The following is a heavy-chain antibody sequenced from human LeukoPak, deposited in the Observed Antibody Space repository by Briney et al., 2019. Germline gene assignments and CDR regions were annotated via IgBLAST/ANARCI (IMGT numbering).Heavy chain of an antibody. V-gene: IGHV4-39*07. J-gene: IGHJ4*02. CDR3: ARGERYDYDFWSGYSD. CDR1: GGSISSSSYY. CDR2: IYHSGST. Sequence: ASETLSLTCTVSGGSISSSSYYWGWIRQPPGKGLEWIGEIYHSGSTNYNPSLKSRVTISVDKSKNQFSLKLNSVTAADTAVYYCARGERYDYDFWSGYSDWGQGTLVTVSS. D-gene: IGHD3-3*01.